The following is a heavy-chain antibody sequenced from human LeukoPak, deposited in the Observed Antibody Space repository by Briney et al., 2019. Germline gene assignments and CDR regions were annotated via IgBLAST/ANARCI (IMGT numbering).Heavy chain of an antibody. CDR2: IYYSGST. Sequence: PSQTLSLTCTVSGGSISSDNYYWSWIRQPAGKGLEWIGSIYYSGSTYYNPSLKSRVTISVDTSKNQFSLKLSSVTAADAAVYYCARDQSGSYYVDTLDYWGQGTLVTVSS. CDR3: ARDQSGSYYVDTLDY. V-gene: IGHV4-39*07. CDR1: GGSISSDNYY. D-gene: IGHD1-26*01. J-gene: IGHJ4*02.